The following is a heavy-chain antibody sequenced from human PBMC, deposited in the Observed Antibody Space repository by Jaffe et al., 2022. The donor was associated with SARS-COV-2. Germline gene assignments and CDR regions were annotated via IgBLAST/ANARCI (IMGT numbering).Heavy chain of an antibody. D-gene: IGHD2-2*01. J-gene: IGHJ4*02. CDR1: GGSISSSSYY. CDR3: ARLYCSSTSCMARGLYYFDY. Sequence: QLQLQESGPGLVKPSETLSLTCTVSGGSISSSSYYWGWIRQPPGKGLEWIGSIYYSGSTYYNPSLKSRVTISVDTSKNQFSLKLSSVTAADTAVYYCARLYCSSTSCMARGLYYFDYWGQGTLVTVSS. V-gene: IGHV4-39*01. CDR2: IYYSGST.